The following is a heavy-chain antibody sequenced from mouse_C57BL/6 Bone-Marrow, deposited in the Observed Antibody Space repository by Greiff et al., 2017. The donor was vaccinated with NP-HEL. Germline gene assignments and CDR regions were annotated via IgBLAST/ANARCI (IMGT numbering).Heavy chain of an antibody. J-gene: IGHJ1*03. CDR2: VYPYNGGT. D-gene: IGHD1-1*01. CDR1: GFTFTDYY. Sequence: EVQLQQSGPVLVKPGPSVKISCKASGFTFTDYYMHWVKQSHGKSLEWIGLVYPYNGGTSYNQKFKGKATLTVDTSSSQAYLELNSLTSEDAAVYYRARGAYYYGSFYWYFDVWGTGTTVTVSS. CDR3: ARGAYYYGSFYWYFDV. V-gene: IGHV1-36*01.